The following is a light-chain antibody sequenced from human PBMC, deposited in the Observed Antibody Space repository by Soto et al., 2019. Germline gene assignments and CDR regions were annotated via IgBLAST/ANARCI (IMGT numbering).Light chain of an antibody. J-gene: IGLJ1*01. Sequence: QSVLTEPPSASVTPGQRVTISCSGSSSNIGSNTVNWYQQLPGTAPKLLIYSNNQRPSGVPDRFSGSKSGTSASLAISGLQFEDEDDYSCEAWDDSLNGPGYVFGTGTKVTVL. CDR3: EAWDDSLNGPGYV. CDR1: SSNIGSNT. CDR2: SNN. V-gene: IGLV1-44*01.